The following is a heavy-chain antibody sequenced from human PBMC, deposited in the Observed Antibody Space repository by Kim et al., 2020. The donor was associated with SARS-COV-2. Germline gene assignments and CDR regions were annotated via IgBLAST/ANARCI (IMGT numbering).Heavy chain of an antibody. CDR2: INSDGSST. Sequence: GGSLRLSCAASGFTFSSYWMHWVRQAPGKGLVWVSRINSDGSSTSYADSVKGRFTISRDNAKNTLYLQMNSLRAEDTAVYYCARGVAGYSYGEPPDYWGQGTLVTGSS. CDR3: ARGVAGYSYGEPPDY. V-gene: IGHV3-74*01. J-gene: IGHJ4*02. CDR1: GFTFSSYW. D-gene: IGHD5-18*01.